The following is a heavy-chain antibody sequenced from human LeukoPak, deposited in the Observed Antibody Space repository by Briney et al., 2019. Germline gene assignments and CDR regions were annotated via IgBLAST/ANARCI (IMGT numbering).Heavy chain of an antibody. V-gene: IGHV1-69*01. Sequence: GASVKVSCKASGGTFSSYAISWVRQAPGQGLEWMGGIIPIFGTANYAQKFQGRVTITADESTSTAYMELSSLKTEDTAVYYCTTDRQYDFWSGYYTLFDYWGQGTLVTVSS. D-gene: IGHD3-3*01. CDR1: GGTFSSYA. J-gene: IGHJ4*02. CDR3: TTDRQYDFWSGYYTLFDY. CDR2: IIPIFGTA.